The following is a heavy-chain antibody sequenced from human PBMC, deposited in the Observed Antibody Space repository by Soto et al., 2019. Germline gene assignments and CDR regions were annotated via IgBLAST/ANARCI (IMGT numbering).Heavy chain of an antibody. V-gene: IGHV4-34*01. CDR1: GGSFSGYY. CDR3: AREGGSSSYIFDY. Sequence: PSETLSLTCAVYGGSFSGYYWSWIRQPPGKGLEWIGEINHSGSTNYNPSLKSRVTISVDTSKNQFSLKLSSVTAADTAVYYCAREGGSSSYIFDYWGQGNLVTVS. CDR2: INHSGST. D-gene: IGHD6-6*01. J-gene: IGHJ4*02.